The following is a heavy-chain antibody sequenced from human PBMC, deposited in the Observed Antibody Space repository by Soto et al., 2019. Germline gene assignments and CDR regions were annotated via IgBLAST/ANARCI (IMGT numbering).Heavy chain of an antibody. CDR1: VFTFSSHA. Sequence: PGGSLRLSCAASVFTFSSHAMTWVRHSPGKWLQWVASVTGSGLVTHYADSVKGRFTISRDNSRNTLSLQMTSLRAEDTAIYYCARDRITIFEVVGANPGYKYLTMHVWGQATTVTVSS. V-gene: IGHV3-23*01. CDR3: ARDRITIFEVVGANPGYKYLTMHV. J-gene: IGHJ6*02. D-gene: IGHD3-3*01. CDR2: VTGSGLVT.